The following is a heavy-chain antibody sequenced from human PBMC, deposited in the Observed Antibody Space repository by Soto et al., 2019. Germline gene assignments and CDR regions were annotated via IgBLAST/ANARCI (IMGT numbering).Heavy chain of an antibody. CDR1: GFTFSGSA. Sequence: GGSLRLSCAASGFTFSGSAMHWVRQASGKGLEWVGRIRSKANSYATAFAASVKGRFTISRDDSKNTAYLQMNSLKTEDTAVYYCTRRITGTSRVYYYYGMDVWGQGTTVTVSS. CDR3: TRRITGTSRVYYYYGMDV. CDR2: IRSKANSYAT. V-gene: IGHV3-73*01. D-gene: IGHD1-20*01. J-gene: IGHJ6*02.